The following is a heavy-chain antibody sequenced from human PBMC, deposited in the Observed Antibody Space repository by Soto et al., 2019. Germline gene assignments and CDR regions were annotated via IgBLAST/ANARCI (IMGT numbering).Heavy chain of an antibody. Sequence: NPSETLSLTXGVSGDSITTYKWWTWVRQTPGKGLEWIGEIYDSGNTRYNPSLKSRVTISKDTSKNELSLKLNSVTVADTAVYYCATCQLGEYYYAMDIWGQGTTVTVSS. J-gene: IGHJ6*02. D-gene: IGHD7-27*01. V-gene: IGHV4-4*02. CDR2: IYDSGNT. CDR1: GDSITTYKW. CDR3: ATCQLGEYYYAMDI.